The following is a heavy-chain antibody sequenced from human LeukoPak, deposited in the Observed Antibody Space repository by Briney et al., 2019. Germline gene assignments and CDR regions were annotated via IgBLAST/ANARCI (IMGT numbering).Heavy chain of an antibody. Sequence: ASVKVSCKASGYTFTSYAMNWVRQAPGQGLEWMGWINTNTGNPTYAQGFTGRFVFSLDTSVSTAYLQISGLKAEDTAVYYCARDGADNYYYYMDVWGKGTTVTVSS. CDR1: GYTFTSYA. V-gene: IGHV7-4-1*02. D-gene: IGHD3-16*01. CDR2: INTNTGNP. J-gene: IGHJ6*03. CDR3: ARDGADNYYYYMDV.